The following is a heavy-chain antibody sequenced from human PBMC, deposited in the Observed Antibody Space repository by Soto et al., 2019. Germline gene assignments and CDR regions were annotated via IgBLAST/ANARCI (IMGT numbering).Heavy chain of an antibody. V-gene: IGHV4-4*07. CDR3: AGGPMDTSMATHVRFLGMDV. J-gene: IGHJ6*02. CDR1: CGSMGTYY. Sequence: SETLSLTCTVSCGSMGTYYWSWIRQPSGKGLEWIGRIYNSGSTNYNPSLKSRVTMSVDTSKKQFSLKLSSVTAADTAVYYCAGGPMDTSMATHVRFLGMDVWGQGTTVTVSS. D-gene: IGHD5-18*01. CDR2: IYNSGST.